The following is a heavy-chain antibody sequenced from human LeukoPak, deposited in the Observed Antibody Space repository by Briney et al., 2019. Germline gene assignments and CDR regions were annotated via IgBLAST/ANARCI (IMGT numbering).Heavy chain of an antibody. V-gene: IGHV3-7*01. CDR1: GFTFSSYW. Sequence: GGSLRLSCAASGFTFSSYWMSWVRQAPGKELEWVANIKQDGSEKYYVDSVKGRFTISRDNAKNSLYLQMNSLRAEDTAVYYCARDRRSQWELPGGVDYWGQGTLVTVSS. CDR2: IKQDGSEK. D-gene: IGHD1-26*01. J-gene: IGHJ4*02. CDR3: ARDRRSQWELPGGVDY.